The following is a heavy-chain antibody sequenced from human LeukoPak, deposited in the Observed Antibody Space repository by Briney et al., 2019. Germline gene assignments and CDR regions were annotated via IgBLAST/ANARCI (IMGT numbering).Heavy chain of an antibody. CDR1: GGTFSSYA. D-gene: IGHD4-23*01. V-gene: IGHV1-69*05. CDR3: ARDPVQDYGGNSGGFDP. CDR2: IIPIFGTA. J-gene: IGHJ5*02. Sequence: GASVKVSCKASGGTFSSYAISWVRQAPGQGLEWMGRIIPIFGTANYAQKFQGRVTITTDESTSTAYMELSSLRSEDTVVYYCARDPVQDYGGNSGGFDPWGQGTLVTVSS.